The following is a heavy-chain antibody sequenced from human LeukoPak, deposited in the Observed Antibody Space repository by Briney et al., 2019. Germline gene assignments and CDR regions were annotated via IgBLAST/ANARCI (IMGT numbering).Heavy chain of an antibody. CDR2: INHSGST. Sequence: PSETLSLTCAVYGGSFSGYYWGWIRQPPGKGLEWIGEINHSGSTNYNPSLKSRVTISVDTSKNQFSLKLSSVTAADTAVYYCARFVPAASRYYFDYWGQGTLVTVSS. J-gene: IGHJ4*02. D-gene: IGHD2-2*01. CDR3: ARFVPAASRYYFDY. CDR1: GGSFSGYY. V-gene: IGHV4-34*01.